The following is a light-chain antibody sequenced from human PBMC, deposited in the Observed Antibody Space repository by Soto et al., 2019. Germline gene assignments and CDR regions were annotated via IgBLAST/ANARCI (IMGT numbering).Light chain of an antibody. CDR3: HLDGTSHT. CDR2: GAS. V-gene: IGKV3-20*01. Sequence: EIVLTQSPGTLSLSPGERATLSCRASQSVSSTYLAWYQQKPGQAPRLLISGASSRAADFPDRFSGSGSGTDFTLTINRLAAEAFAMCCCHLDGTSHTFGGGTKVEMK. J-gene: IGKJ4*01. CDR1: QSVSSTY.